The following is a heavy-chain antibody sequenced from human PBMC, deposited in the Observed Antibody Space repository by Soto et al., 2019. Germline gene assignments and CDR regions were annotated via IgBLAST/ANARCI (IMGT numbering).Heavy chain of an antibody. V-gene: IGHV1-18*04. CDR1: GYTFTSYG. CDR2: ISAYTGNT. CDR3: ASSFDGDRVAFDT. Sequence: QVQLVQSGAEVKKPGASVKVSCKASGYTFTSYGISWVRQAPGQGLEWMGWISAYTGNTNYAQKLQGRFTVTKGTSTSTAYMELRSPRSEDTAVYYWASSFDGDRVAFDTWGQGTIVTVSS. J-gene: IGHJ3*02. D-gene: IGHD3-10*01.